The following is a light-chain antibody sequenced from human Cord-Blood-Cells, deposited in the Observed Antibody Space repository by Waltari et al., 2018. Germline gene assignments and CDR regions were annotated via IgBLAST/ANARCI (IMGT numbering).Light chain of an antibody. J-gene: IGLJ3*02. V-gene: IGLV1-44*01. Sequence: QSVLTQPPSASGTPGQRVTISCSGSSSNIGRNPVNWYQQLPGTAPKLLIYSNNQRTSGVPDRFSGSKSGTSASLAISGLQSEDEADYYCAAWDDSLNGVFGGGTKLTVL. CDR1: SSNIGRNP. CDR2: SNN. CDR3: AAWDDSLNGV.